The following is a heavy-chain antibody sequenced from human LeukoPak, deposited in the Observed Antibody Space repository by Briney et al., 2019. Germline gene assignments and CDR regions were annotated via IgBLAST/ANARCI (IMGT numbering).Heavy chain of an antibody. J-gene: IGHJ4*02. D-gene: IGHD3-10*01. CDR3: ARTAMVRGTTFDY. CDR2: IYYSGST. Sequence: SETLSLTCTVSGGSISSGGYYWSWIRQHPGKGLEWIGYIYYSGSTYYNPSLKSRVTISVDTSKNQSSLKLSSVTAADTAVYYCARTAMVRGTTFDYWGQGTLVTVSS. CDR1: GGSISSGGYY. V-gene: IGHV4-31*03.